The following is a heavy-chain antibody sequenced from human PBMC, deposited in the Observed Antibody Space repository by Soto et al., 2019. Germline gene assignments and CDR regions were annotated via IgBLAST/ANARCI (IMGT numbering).Heavy chain of an antibody. J-gene: IGHJ6*02. D-gene: IGHD3-22*01. V-gene: IGHV1-18*01. CDR3: ARYRDPTPSNYYDSSADNYYGMDV. CDR2: ISAYNGNT. Sequence: ASVKVSCKASGYTFTSYGISWVRQAPGQGLEWMGRISAYNGNTNYAQKIQGRVTMTTDTSTSTVYMELSSLRSEDTAVYYCARYRDPTPSNYYDSSADNYYGMDVWGQGTTVTVS. CDR1: GYTFTSYG.